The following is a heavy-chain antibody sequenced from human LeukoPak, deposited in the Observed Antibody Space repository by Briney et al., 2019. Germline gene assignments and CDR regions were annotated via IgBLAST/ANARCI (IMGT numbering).Heavy chain of an antibody. CDR3: LRQANYYDSSGYLY. J-gene: IGHJ4*02. Sequence: SVKVSCKASGGTFRSYTISWVRQAPGQGREGMGGIIPIFGTANYAQKFQGRVTITADESTSTAYMELSSLRSEDTAVYYCLRQANYYDSSGYLYWGQGTLVTVSS. CDR2: IIPIFGTA. V-gene: IGHV1-69*13. CDR1: GGTFRSYT. D-gene: IGHD3-22*01.